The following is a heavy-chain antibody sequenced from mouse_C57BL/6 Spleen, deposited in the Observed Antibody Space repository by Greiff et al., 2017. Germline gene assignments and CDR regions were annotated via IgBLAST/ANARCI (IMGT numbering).Heavy chain of an antibody. V-gene: IGHV5-4*03. CDR1: GFTFSSYA. CDR3: ARVGYYGSSSSMDY. J-gene: IGHJ4*01. D-gene: IGHD1-1*01. CDR2: ISDGGSYT. Sequence: EVMLVESGGGLVKPGGSLKLSCAASGFTFSSYAMSWVRQTPEKRLEWVATISDGGSYTYYPDNVKGRFTISRDNAKNNLYLQMSHLKSEDTAMYYCARVGYYGSSSSMDYWGQGTSVTVSS.